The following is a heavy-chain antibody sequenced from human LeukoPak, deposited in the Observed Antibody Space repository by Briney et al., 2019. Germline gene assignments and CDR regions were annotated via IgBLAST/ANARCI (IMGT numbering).Heavy chain of an antibody. Sequence: ASVKVSCKASGYTFTGYYMHWVRQAPGQGLEWMGWINPNSGGTNYAQKFQGRVTMTRDTSISTAYMELSRLRSDDTAGYYCARDEYYYDSSGYLYYFDYWGQGTLVTVSS. CDR2: INPNSGGT. CDR1: GYTFTGYY. V-gene: IGHV1-2*02. CDR3: ARDEYYYDSSGYLYYFDY. J-gene: IGHJ4*02. D-gene: IGHD3-22*01.